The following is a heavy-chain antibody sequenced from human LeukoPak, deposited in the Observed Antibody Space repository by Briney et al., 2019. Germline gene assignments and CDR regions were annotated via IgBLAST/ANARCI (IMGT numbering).Heavy chain of an antibody. CDR2: ISGSGGST. Sequence: GGSLRLSCAASGSTFSSYAMSWVRQAPGKGLEWVSGISGSGGSTYYADSVKGRFTISRDNSKNTLYLQLNSLRVEDTAVYYCAKDQHFAISNYDYWGQGTLVTVSS. CDR1: GSTFSSYA. CDR3: AKDQHFAISNYDY. V-gene: IGHV3-23*01. J-gene: IGHJ4*02. D-gene: IGHD3-3*02.